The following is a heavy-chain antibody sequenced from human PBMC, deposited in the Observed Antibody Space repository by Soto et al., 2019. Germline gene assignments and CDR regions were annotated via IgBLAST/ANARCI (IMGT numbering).Heavy chain of an antibody. D-gene: IGHD5-12*01. V-gene: IGHV1-69*13. Sequence: AVKVSCKASGGTFSSYAISWVRQAPGQGLEWMGGIIPIFGTANYAQKFQGRVTITADESTSTAYMELSSLRSEDTAVYYCARALYSGLYPTQYGMDVWGQGTTVTVSS. CDR3: ARALYSGLYPTQYGMDV. CDR2: IIPIFGTA. J-gene: IGHJ6*02. CDR1: GGTFSSYA.